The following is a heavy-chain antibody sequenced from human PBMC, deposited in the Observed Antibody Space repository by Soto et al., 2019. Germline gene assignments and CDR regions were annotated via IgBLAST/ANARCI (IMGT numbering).Heavy chain of an antibody. CDR3: AKDRGYDFWSGYLFG. CDR2: ISGSGGST. V-gene: IGHV3-23*01. Sequence: GGSLXLSCAASGFNFSSYAMSWVRQAPGKGLEWVSAISGSGGSTYYADSVKGRFTISRDNSKNTLYLQMNSLRAEDTAVYYCAKDRGYDFWSGYLFGWGQGTLVTVSS. D-gene: IGHD3-3*01. CDR1: GFNFSSYA. J-gene: IGHJ4*02.